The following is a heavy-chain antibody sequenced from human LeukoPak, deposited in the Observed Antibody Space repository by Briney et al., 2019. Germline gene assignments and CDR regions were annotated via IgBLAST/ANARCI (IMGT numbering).Heavy chain of an antibody. CDR3: AGHDILTGYFDY. Sequence: GGSLRLSCAASGFTFSSYAMSWVSQAPGKGLEWVSAISGSGGSTYYADSVKGRFTISRDNSKNTLYLQMNSLRAEDTAVYYCAGHDILTGYFDYWGQGTLVTVSS. V-gene: IGHV3-23*01. D-gene: IGHD3-9*01. CDR2: ISGSGGST. CDR1: GFTFSSYA. J-gene: IGHJ4*02.